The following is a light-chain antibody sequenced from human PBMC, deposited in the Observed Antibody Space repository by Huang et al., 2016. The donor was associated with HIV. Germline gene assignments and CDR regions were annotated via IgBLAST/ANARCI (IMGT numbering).Light chain of an antibody. CDR3: QQGYTTSWT. CDR1: QSITTY. V-gene: IGKV1-39*01. Sequence: DIQMTQSPSSLSASVGDRVTITCRASQSITTYLNWYQQKPGKAPNRLIYATDSFQSGVPSRFSGRGSGTEFTLTISSLQPDDFATYYCQQGYTTSWTFGPGTKVE. J-gene: IGKJ1*01. CDR2: ATD.